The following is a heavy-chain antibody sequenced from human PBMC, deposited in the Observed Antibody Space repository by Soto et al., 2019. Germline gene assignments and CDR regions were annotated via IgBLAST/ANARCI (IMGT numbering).Heavy chain of an antibody. CDR3: TRDGMTTGDT. J-gene: IGHJ4*02. D-gene: IGHD2-21*02. CDR2: VFSSVST. V-gene: IGHV4-4*07. CDR1: GVSVTSYT. Sequence: SETLSLTCIVSGVSVTSYTWNWVRQPANEGLEWIGRVFSSVSTTYSPSLKSRVRISMDTPENRISLKLDSVTAADAGVYYCTRDGMTTGDTWGPGTLVTVSS.